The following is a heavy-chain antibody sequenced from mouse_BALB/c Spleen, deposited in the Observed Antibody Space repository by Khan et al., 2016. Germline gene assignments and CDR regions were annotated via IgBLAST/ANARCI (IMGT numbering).Heavy chain of an antibody. J-gene: IGHJ2*01. CDR3: ARSGGSYDFDY. D-gene: IGHD1-1*02. V-gene: IGHV9-3-1*01. CDR2: INTYTGEP. Sequence: QIQLVQSGPELKKPGETVKISCKASGYTFTNFGMNWVKQAPGKGLKWMGWINTYTGEPTYTDDFKGRFAFSLETSASTAYLQIITLKNEDTATYCCARSGGSYDFDYWGQGTTLTVSS. CDR1: GYTFTNFG.